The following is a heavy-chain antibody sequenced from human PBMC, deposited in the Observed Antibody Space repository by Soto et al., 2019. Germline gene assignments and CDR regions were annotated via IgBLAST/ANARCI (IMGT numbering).Heavy chain of an antibody. CDR1: GFTFTSSA. J-gene: IGHJ4*02. V-gene: IGHV1-58*01. CDR2: IVVGSGNT. Sequence: SVKVSCKASGFTFTSSAVQWVRQARGQRLEWIGWIVVGSGNTNYAQKFQERVTITRDMSTSTAYMELSRLRSDDTAVYYCERGRQGWELGYYFDYWGQGTLVTVSS. CDR3: ERGRQGWELGYYFDY. D-gene: IGHD1-26*01.